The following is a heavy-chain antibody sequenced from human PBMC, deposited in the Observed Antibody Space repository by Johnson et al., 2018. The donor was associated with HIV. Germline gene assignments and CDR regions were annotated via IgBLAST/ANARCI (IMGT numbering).Heavy chain of an antibody. Sequence: VQLVESGGGVVQPGRSLRLSCAASGFTFSSYGMHWVRQAPGKGLEWVAVIWYDGSNKYYADSVKGRFTISRDNSKNTLYLQMNSLRAGDTAVYYCARGGVYYDKAFDIWGQGTMVTVSS. V-gene: IGHV3-33*01. D-gene: IGHD3-22*01. CDR2: IWYDGSNK. CDR1: GFTFSSYG. CDR3: ARGGVYYDKAFDI. J-gene: IGHJ3*02.